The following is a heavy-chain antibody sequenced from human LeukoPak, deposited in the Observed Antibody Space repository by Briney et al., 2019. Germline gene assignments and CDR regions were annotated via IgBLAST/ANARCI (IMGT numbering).Heavy chain of an antibody. CDR3: ARGGRYYDILTGQASYYYYGMDV. Sequence: ASVKVSFKASGYTFTGYYMHWVRQAPGQGLEWMGWINPNSGGTNYAQKFQGRVTMTRDTSISTAYMELSSLRSEDTAVYYCARGGRYYDILTGQASYYYYGMDVWGQGTTVTVSS. J-gene: IGHJ6*02. D-gene: IGHD3-9*01. CDR1: GYTFTGYY. CDR2: INPNSGGT. V-gene: IGHV1-2*02.